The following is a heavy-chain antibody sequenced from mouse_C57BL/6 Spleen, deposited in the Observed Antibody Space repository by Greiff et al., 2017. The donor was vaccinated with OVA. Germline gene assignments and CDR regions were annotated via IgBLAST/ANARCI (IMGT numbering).Heavy chain of an antibody. CDR1: GFTFRDYY. CDR2: INYDGSST. J-gene: IGHJ4*01. D-gene: IGHD4-1*01. Sequence: EVQRVESEGGLVQPGSSMKLSCTASGFTFRDYYMAWVRQVPEKGLEWVANINYDGSSTYYLDSLKSRFIISRDNAKNILYLQMSSLKSEDTATYYCARENWERAMDYWGQGTSVTVSS. CDR3: ARENWERAMDY. V-gene: IGHV5-16*01.